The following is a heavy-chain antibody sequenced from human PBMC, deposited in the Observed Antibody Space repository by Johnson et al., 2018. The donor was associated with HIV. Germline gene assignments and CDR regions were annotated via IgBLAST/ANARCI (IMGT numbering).Heavy chain of an antibody. CDR1: GFTFSSYW. D-gene: IGHD4-17*01. V-gene: IGHV3-7*01. CDR3: ARDPIRGYGDYEDDAFDI. CDR2: IKQDGSEK. Sequence: VQLVESGGGLVQPGGSLRLSCAASGFTFSSYWMSWVRQAPVKGLEWVANIKQDGSEKYDVDSVKGRFTISRDNAKNSLYLQMNSLRAEGTAVYYGARDPIRGYGDYEDDAFDIWGQGTMVTVSS. J-gene: IGHJ3*02.